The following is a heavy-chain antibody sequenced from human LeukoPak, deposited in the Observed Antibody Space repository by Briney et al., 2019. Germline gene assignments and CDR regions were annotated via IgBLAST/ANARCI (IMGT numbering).Heavy chain of an antibody. V-gene: IGHV4-4*07. CDR3: ARDVGGYNYGYSLDY. D-gene: IGHD5-18*01. CDR1: GGSISSYY. CDR2: IYTSGST. Sequence: SQTLSLTCTVSGGSISSYYWNWIRQPAGKGLEWIGRIYTSGSTSYNSSLKSRVTMSVDTSKNQFSLKLSSVTAADTAVYYCARDVGGYNYGYSLDYWGQGTLVSVSS. J-gene: IGHJ4*02.